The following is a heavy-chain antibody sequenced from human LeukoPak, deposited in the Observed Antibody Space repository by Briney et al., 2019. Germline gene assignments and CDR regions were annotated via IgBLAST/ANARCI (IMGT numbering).Heavy chain of an antibody. J-gene: IGHJ1*01. D-gene: IGHD6-13*01. CDR1: GFTFSSYS. V-gene: IGHV3-21*04. CDR3: ARGSSSYTRGYFHH. CDR2: ISSSSSYI. Sequence: GGALRLSCAASGFTFSSYSMNWVRQAPGKGLEWVSSISSSSSYIYYADSVKGRFTISRDNGQNTLFLQMNSLRAEDTAVYYCARGSSSYTRGYFHHWGQGTLVTVSS.